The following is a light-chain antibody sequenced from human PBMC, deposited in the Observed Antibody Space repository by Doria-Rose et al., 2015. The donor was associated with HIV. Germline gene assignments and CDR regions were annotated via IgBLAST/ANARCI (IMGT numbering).Light chain of an antibody. Sequence: QDINTYLAWFQQKPGKAPKSLIYAASSLQSGVPSKFRGSGSETDSTLTITSLQPEDFATYYCQQYKGYPITFGQGTRLDIK. J-gene: IGKJ5*01. CDR3: QQYKGYPIT. CDR2: AAS. CDR1: QDINTY. V-gene: IGKV1-16*02.